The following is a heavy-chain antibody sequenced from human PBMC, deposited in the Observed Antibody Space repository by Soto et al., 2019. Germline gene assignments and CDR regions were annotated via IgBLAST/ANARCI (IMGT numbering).Heavy chain of an antibody. J-gene: IGHJ6*02. V-gene: IGHV3-9*01. CDR2: VGWNGGDI. CDR1: GFTLDDYT. D-gene: IGHD2-2*01. Sequence: SLRLSCAASGFTLDDYTMHLVLQAPGKGLDWVAGVGWNGGDIVYADSVKGRFTVSRDNTKNSLYLEMNSLRTEDTAIYYCAKDRAVVVPVSTSYFHYYGLDVWGQGTTVTVSS. CDR3: AKDRAVVVPVSTSYFHYYGLDV.